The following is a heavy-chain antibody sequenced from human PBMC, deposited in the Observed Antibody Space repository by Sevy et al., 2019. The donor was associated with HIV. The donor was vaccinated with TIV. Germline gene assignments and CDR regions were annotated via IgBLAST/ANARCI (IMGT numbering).Heavy chain of an antibody. CDR3: ARGNYYGSLYYFDY. CDR1: GFTLSNYF. CDR2: ISSGSSYI. D-gene: IGHD3-10*01. J-gene: IGHJ4*02. Sequence: GGSLRLSCAASGFTLSNYFMNWVRQAPGKGLEWVSSISSGSSYIFYAHSLKGRFTISRDNAKNSLYLHMNSLRAEDTAVYYCARGNYYGSLYYFDYWGPGTLVTVSS. V-gene: IGHV3-21*01.